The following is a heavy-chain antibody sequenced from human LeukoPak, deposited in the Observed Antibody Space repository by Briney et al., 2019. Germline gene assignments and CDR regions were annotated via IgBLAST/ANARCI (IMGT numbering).Heavy chain of an antibody. D-gene: IGHD3-10*01. CDR2: INHSGST. Sequence: SETLSLTCAVYGWSFSGYYWSWIRQPPGKGLEWIGEINHSGSTNYNPSLKSRVTISVDTSKNQFSLKLSSVTAADTAVYYCARAPRRYGSGSTHRYYYYGMDVWGKGTTVTVSS. CDR1: GWSFSGYY. CDR3: ARAPRRYGSGSTHRYYYYGMDV. J-gene: IGHJ6*04. V-gene: IGHV4-34*01.